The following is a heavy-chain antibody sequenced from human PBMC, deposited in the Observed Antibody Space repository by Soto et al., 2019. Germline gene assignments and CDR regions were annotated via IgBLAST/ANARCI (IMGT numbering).Heavy chain of an antibody. CDR2: ISSSSSYI. CDR3: ARGRISVVVPAAIRYYYYGMDV. D-gene: IGHD2-2*01. V-gene: IGHV3-21*01. J-gene: IGHJ6*02. Sequence: GSLRLSCAASGFTFSSYSMNWVRQAPGKGLEWVLSISSSSSYIYYADSVKGRFTISRDNAKNSLYLQMNSLRAEDTAVYYCARGRISVVVPAAIRYYYYGMDVWGQGTTVTVSS. CDR1: GFTFSSYS.